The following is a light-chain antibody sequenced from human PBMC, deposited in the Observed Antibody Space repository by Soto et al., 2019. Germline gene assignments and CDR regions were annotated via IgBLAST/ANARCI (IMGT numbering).Light chain of an antibody. CDR1: NIGSKS. J-gene: IGLJ2*01. CDR2: YDS. V-gene: IGLV3-21*04. CDR3: QVWDSSSDRDVV. Sequence: VLTQPPSVSVAPGKTARITCGGNNIGSKSVHWYQQKPGQAPVLVIYYDSDRPSGIPERFSGSNSGNTATLTISRVEAGDEADYYCQVWDSSSDRDVVFGGGTKLTVL.